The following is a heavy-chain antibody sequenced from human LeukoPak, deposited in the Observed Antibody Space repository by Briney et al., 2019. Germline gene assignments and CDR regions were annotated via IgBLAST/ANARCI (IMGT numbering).Heavy chain of an antibody. CDR2: VYYSGTT. CDR1: GGSISSGTYY. D-gene: IGHD5-24*01. J-gene: IGHJ4*02. V-gene: IGHV4-39*01. Sequence: PSETLSLTCTVSGGSISSGTYYWGWIRQPPGKGLEWLGSVYYSGTTYYNPSLESRVTISVDTSNNQFSLKLTSVTAADTAVYYCAGHVSPGRWLLGMNYFDYWAREPWSPSPQ. CDR3: AGHVSPGRWLLGMNYFDY.